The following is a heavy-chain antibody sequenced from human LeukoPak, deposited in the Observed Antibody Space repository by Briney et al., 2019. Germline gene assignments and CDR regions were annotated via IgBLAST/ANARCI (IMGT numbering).Heavy chain of an antibody. D-gene: IGHD3-3*01. CDR3: AKDLGPALRFLEWLFAVDY. J-gene: IGHJ4*02. CDR2: ISYDGSNK. Sequence: PGGSLRLSCAASGFTFSSYGMHWVRQAPGKGLEWVAVISYDGSNKYYADCVKGRFTISRDNSKNTLYLQMNSLRAEDTAVYYCAKDLGPALRFLEWLFAVDYWGQGTLVTVSS. V-gene: IGHV3-30*18. CDR1: GFTFSSYG.